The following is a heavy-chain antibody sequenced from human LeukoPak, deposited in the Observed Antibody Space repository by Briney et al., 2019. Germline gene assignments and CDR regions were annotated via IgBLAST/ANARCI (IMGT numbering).Heavy chain of an antibody. D-gene: IGHD6-13*01. J-gene: IGHJ6*02. CDR3: ARIVGSSWYLNYYYGMDV. CDR2: IYYSGST. Sequence: SETLSLTCTGSGGSISSSSYYWGWIRQPPGKGLEWIGSIYYSGSTYYNPSLKSRVTISVDTSKNQFSLKLSSVTAADTAVYYCARIVGSSWYLNYYYGMDVWGQGTTVTVSS. V-gene: IGHV4-39*01. CDR1: GGSISSSSYY.